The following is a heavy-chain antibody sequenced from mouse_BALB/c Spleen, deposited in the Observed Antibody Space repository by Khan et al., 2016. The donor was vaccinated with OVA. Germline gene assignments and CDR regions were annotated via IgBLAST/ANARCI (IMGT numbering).Heavy chain of an antibody. V-gene: IGHV1-4*01. J-gene: IGHJ3*01. CDR1: GYTFTSYT. Sequence: QVQLKQSGAELARPGASVKMSCKASGYTFTSYTMHWVKQRPGQDLEWIGYINPSNDYTNYNQKFKDKATWTADKSSSTAYMQRSSLTSEDSAVYYCTIEGPYYVNYGAWFAYWCHGTLVTVSA. CDR3: TIEGPYYVNYGAWFAY. D-gene: IGHD2-10*01. CDR2: INPSNDYT.